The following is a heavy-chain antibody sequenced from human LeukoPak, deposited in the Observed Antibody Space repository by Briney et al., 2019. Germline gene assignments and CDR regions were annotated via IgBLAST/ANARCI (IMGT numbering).Heavy chain of an antibody. D-gene: IGHD5-18*01. Sequence: ASVKVSCTASGYTFTSYYMHAVRQAPGQGLEWMGIINLIGGSTSYTQHFKGRVSMTRDMSTSTVYMELSSLRSEDTAVYYCARVFIRAAMTKGLEAFDIWGQGTMVTVSS. CDR1: GYTFTSYY. V-gene: IGHV1-46*01. CDR3: ARVFIRAAMTKGLEAFDI. J-gene: IGHJ3*02. CDR2: INLIGGST.